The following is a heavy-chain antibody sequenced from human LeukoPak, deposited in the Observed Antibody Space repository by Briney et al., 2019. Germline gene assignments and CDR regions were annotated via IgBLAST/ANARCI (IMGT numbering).Heavy chain of an antibody. CDR2: ISHSGGST. Sequence: PGGSLRLSCAASGFTFSNDVMSWVRQAPGKGLEWVSVISHSGGSTYYADSVKGRFTISRDNSKNTLYLQMSSLRADDTAVYYCARRTYSTDQNYFDYWGQGTLVTVSS. V-gene: IGHV3-23*01. J-gene: IGHJ4*02. CDR3: ARRTYSTDQNYFDY. CDR1: GFTFSNDV. D-gene: IGHD6-13*01.